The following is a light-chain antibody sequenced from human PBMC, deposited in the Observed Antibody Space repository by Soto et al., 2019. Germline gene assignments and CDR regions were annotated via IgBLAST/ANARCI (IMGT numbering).Light chain of an antibody. J-gene: IGLJ3*02. CDR1: SSDVGGYNY. CDR3: SSYTSSSTRV. CDR2: EDI. V-gene: IGLV2-14*01. Sequence: QSALTQPASVSGSPGQSITISCTGTSSDVGGYNYVSWYQQHPGKAPQLMIYEDINRPSGVSNRFSGSKSGNTASLTISGLQAEDEADYYCSSYTSSSTRVFGGGTKLTVL.